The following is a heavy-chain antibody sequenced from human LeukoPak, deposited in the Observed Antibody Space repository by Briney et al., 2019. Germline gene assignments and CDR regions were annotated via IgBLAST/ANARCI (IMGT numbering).Heavy chain of an antibody. Sequence: ASVKVSCKASGYTFTGYYMHWVRQAPGQGLEWMGWINPNSGGTNYAQKFQGWVTMTRDTSISTAYMELSRLRSDDTAVYYCARGDVAAAGNYYYYYGMDVWGQGTTVTVSS. CDR1: GYTFTGYY. J-gene: IGHJ6*02. CDR2: INPNSGGT. V-gene: IGHV1-2*04. D-gene: IGHD6-13*01. CDR3: ARGDVAAAGNYYYYYGMDV.